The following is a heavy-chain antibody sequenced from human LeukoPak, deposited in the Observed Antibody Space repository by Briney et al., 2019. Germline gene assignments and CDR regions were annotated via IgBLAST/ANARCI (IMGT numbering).Heavy chain of an antibody. V-gene: IGHV3-48*03. Sequence: GGSLRLSCAASGFTFSSYEMNWVRPAPGKGLEWVSYISSSSSTIYYADTVKGRFTISRDNAKNSLYLQMNSLRAEDTAVYYCAELGITMIGGVWGKGTTVIIAS. CDR3: AELGITMIGGV. CDR2: ISSSSSTI. D-gene: IGHD3-10*02. CDR1: GFTFSSYE. J-gene: IGHJ6*04.